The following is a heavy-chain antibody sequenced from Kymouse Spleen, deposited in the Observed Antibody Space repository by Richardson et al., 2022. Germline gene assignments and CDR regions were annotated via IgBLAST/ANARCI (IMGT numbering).Heavy chain of an antibody. Sequence: EVQLVESGGGLVKPGGSLRLSCAASGFTFSNAWMSWVRQAPGKGLEWVGRIKSKTDGGTTDYAAPVKGRFTISRDDSKNTLYLQMNSLKTEDTAVYYCTTKFSSSGGYYYYYGMDVWGQGTTVTVSS. V-gene: IGHV3-15*01. J-gene: IGHJ6*02. CDR1: GFTFSNAW. D-gene: IGHD6-6*01. CDR2: IKSKTDGGTT. CDR3: TTKFSSSGGYYYYYGMDV.